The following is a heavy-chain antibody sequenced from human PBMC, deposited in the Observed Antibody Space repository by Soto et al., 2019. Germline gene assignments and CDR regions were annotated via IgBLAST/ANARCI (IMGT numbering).Heavy chain of an antibody. CDR2: ISAYNGNT. J-gene: IGHJ4*02. CDR1: GYTFTSYG. D-gene: IGHD3-22*01. V-gene: IGHV1-18*01. Sequence: ASVKVSCKASGYTFTSYGISWVRQAPGQGLEWMGWISAYNGNTIYAQKFQERATITRDESTSTAYMELSSLRSEDTGLYYCAAGDYHETSGYSSDYWGQGTLVTVSS. CDR3: AAGDYHETSGYSSDY.